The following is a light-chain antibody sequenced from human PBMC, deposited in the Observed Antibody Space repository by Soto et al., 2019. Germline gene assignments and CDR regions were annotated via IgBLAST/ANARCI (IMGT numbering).Light chain of an antibody. CDR3: QQRSKWPVT. J-gene: IGKJ3*01. Sequence: EIVLTQSPDTLSLSPGERAVFSCRASQSVGSNLAWYHHKHAQAPRLLIYDASKSATGIPARFSGSGSGTYFTRTISRLVPEDFAVYCCQQRSKWPVTFGPGTTVDIK. CDR2: DAS. CDR1: QSVGSN. V-gene: IGKV3-11*01.